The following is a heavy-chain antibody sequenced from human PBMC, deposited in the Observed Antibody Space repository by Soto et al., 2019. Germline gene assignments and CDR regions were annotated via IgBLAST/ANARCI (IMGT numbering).Heavy chain of an antibody. Sequence: PSETLSLTCAVSGDSISSYYCLWIRQPPGKGLESIGYLYYSGSTNYNPSLKSRVTLSVDTSKNQFSLKLSSVTAADTAVYYCARRYGPGFDYWGQGTLVTVSS. CDR3: ARRYGPGFDY. CDR2: LYYSGST. CDR1: GDSISSYY. J-gene: IGHJ4*02. D-gene: IGHD4-17*01. V-gene: IGHV4-59*08.